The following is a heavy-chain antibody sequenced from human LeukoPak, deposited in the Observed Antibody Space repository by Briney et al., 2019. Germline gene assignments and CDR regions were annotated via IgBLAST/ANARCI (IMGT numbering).Heavy chain of an antibody. J-gene: IGHJ6*02. CDR2: IWSDGSNK. V-gene: IGHV3-33*06. D-gene: IGHD6-19*01. CDR1: GFTFSSYG. CDR3: AKGVAVAGYYYYYGMDV. Sequence: GRSLRLSCAASGFTFSSYGMHWVRQAPGKGLEWVAVIWSDGSNKYYADSVKGRFTISRDNSKKTLYLQMNSLRAEDTAVYYCAKGVAVAGYYYYYGMDVWGQGTTVTVSS.